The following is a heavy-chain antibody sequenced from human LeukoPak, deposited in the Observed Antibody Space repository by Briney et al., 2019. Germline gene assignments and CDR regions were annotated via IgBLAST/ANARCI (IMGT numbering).Heavy chain of an antibody. CDR3: ARAPGDYYYYYMDV. CDR2: INHSGST. Sequence: SETLSLTCAVYGGSFSGYCWSWIRQPPGKGLEWIGEINHSGSTNYNPSLKSRVTISVDTSKNQFSLKLSSVTAADTAVYYCARAPGDYYYYYMDVWGKGTTVTVSS. V-gene: IGHV4-34*01. D-gene: IGHD3-16*01. J-gene: IGHJ6*03. CDR1: GGSFSGYC.